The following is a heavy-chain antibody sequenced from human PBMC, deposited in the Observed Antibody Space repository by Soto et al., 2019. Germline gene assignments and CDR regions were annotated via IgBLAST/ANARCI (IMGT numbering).Heavy chain of an antibody. V-gene: IGHV1-46*01. CDR2: INPSGGST. J-gene: IGHJ6*02. D-gene: IGHD2-2*01. CDR1: GYTFTSYY. CDR3: ARDATPHQLLFVRAFPSMGGMDV. Sequence: GASVKVSCKASGYTFTSYYMHWVRQAPGQGLEWMGIINPSGGSTSYAQKFQGRVTMTRDTSTSTVYMELSSLRSEDTAVYYCARDATPHQLLFVRAFPSMGGMDVWGQGTTVTVSS.